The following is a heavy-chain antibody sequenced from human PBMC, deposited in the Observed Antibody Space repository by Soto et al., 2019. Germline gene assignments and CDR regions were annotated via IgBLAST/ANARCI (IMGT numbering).Heavy chain of an antibody. CDR2: ISAYSGRT. J-gene: IGHJ4*02. CDR3: ARDVIYDGYERWDS. V-gene: IGHV1-18*01. Sequence: QAQLVQSESEVKKPGASVKVSCKAPGYTFIDNGITWMRQAPGQGLERLGWISAYSGRTNSVQTLQGRLTMTTDTSTSTVYMELRSLRSDDRAVYYCARDVIYDGYERWDSWGEGTLVTVSS. D-gene: IGHD3-22*01. CDR1: GYTFIDNG.